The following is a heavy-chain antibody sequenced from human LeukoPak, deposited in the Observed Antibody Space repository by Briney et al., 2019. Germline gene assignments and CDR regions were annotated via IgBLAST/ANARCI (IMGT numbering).Heavy chain of an antibody. J-gene: IGHJ6*03. Sequence: GRCHSLSRTPSSSIFTKKWMRWVRQQGGEWLGCLAYLEEDVSVNYYVESVKGRFTISRDKAKNSLYLQMNSLRAEDTAVYYCARGMVRGVIGYYYYYYMDVWGKGTTVTVSS. V-gene: IGHV3-7*01. D-gene: IGHD3-10*01. CDR1: SSIFTKKW. CDR3: ARGMVRGVIGYYYYYYMDV. CDR2: LEEDVSVN.